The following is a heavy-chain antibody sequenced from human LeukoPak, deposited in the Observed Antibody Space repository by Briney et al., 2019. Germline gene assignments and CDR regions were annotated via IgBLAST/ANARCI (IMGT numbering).Heavy chain of an antibody. V-gene: IGHV1-2*02. CDR2: LNSNSGGT. CDR3: ARDSSWY. J-gene: IGHJ4*02. CDR1: AYTFTGDY. Sequence: ASVKVSCKASAYTFTGDYMHWVRQAPGQGLEWMGWLNSNSGGTNYAQKFQGRVTITRDTSISTAYMELSRLRSDDTAVYYCARDSSWYWGQGTLVTVSS.